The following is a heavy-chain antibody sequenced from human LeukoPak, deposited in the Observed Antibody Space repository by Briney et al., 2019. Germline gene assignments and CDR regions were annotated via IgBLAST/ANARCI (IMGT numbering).Heavy chain of an antibody. D-gene: IGHD5-12*01. CDR3: ARGRRRGGYDSPRRYCYYGMDV. Sequence: SETLSLTCAVYGGSFSGYYWSWIRQPPGKGLEWIGEINHSGSTNYNPSLKSRVTISVDTSKNQFSLKLSSVTAADTAVYYCARGRRRGGYDSPRRYCYYGMDVWGQGTTVTVSS. J-gene: IGHJ6*02. CDR1: GGSFSGYY. V-gene: IGHV4-34*01. CDR2: INHSGST.